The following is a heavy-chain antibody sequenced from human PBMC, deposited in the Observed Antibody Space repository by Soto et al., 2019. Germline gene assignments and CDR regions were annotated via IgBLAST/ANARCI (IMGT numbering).Heavy chain of an antibody. CDR1: GGSFSGYY. D-gene: IGHD5-18*01. V-gene: IGHV4-34*01. Sequence: SETLSLTCAVYGGSFSGYYWSWIRQPPGKGLEWIGEINHSGSTNYNPSLKSRVTISVDTSKNQFSLKLSSVTAADTAVYYCARGIDSAKAGYWDQGALVTVSS. J-gene: IGHJ4*01. CDR2: INHSGST. CDR3: ARGIDSAKAGY.